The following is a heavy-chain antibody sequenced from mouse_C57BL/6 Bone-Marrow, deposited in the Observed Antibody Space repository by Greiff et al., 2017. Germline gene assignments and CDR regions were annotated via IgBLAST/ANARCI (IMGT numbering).Heavy chain of an antibody. D-gene: IGHD1-1*01. Sequence: VQLQQSGAELVTPGASVKLSCKASGYTFTEYTIHWVKQRSGQGLEWIGWFYPGSGSIKYNEKFKDKATLSADKSSSTVYMELSRFTSEDSAVYFGARHEGPYYGSSWCAYWGQGTLGTVSA. CDR3: ARHEGPYYGSSWCAY. CDR1: GYTFTEYT. CDR2: FYPGSGSI. V-gene: IGHV1-62-2*01. J-gene: IGHJ3*01.